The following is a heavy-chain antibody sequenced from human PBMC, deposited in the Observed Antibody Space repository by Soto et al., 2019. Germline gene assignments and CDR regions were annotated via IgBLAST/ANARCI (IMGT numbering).Heavy chain of an antibody. CDR1: GFTFNNYA. V-gene: IGHV3-23*01. D-gene: IGHD2-2*01. Sequence: GGSLRLSCAASGFTFNNYAMGWVRQAPEKGLKWVSAITDSGSDTYYVDSVKGRFTISRDNSKDTLYLQMNSLRAEDTAVYYCAKLGSSSWSPHYYFDYWGQGTLVTVSS. CDR3: AKLGSSSWSPHYYFDY. CDR2: ITDSGSDT. J-gene: IGHJ4*02.